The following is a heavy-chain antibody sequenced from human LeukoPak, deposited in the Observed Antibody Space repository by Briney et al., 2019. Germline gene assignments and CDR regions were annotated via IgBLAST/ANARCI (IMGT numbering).Heavy chain of an antibody. J-gene: IGHJ5*02. Sequence: GGSLRLSCAASGFTFSSYAMSWVRQAPGKGLEWVSAISGSGGSTYYADSVKGRFTISRDNSKNTLYLQMNSLRAEDTAVYYCAILRQQLVNNWFDPWAREPWSPSPQ. CDR3: AILRQQLVNNWFDP. D-gene: IGHD6-13*01. CDR1: GFTFSSYA. V-gene: IGHV3-23*01. CDR2: ISGSGGST.